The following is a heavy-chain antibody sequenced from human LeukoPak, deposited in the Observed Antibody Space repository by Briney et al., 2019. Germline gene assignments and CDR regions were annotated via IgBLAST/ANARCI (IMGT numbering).Heavy chain of an antibody. D-gene: IGHD5-24*01. Sequence: ASVKVSCKASGYTFTGYYMHWVRQAPGQGLEWMGRINPNSGVTNYAQKFQGRVTMTRDTSISTAYMELSSLRSDDTAVYYCAREVDRDAFTRHFDYWGQGTLVTVSS. V-gene: IGHV1-2*06. CDR3: AREVDRDAFTRHFDY. CDR1: GYTFTGYY. J-gene: IGHJ4*02. CDR2: INPNSGVT.